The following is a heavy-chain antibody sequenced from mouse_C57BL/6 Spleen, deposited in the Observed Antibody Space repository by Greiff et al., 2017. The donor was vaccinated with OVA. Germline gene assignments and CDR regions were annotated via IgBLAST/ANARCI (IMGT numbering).Heavy chain of an antibody. V-gene: IGHV1-18*01. J-gene: IGHJ2*01. D-gene: IGHD1-1*01. CDR2: INPNNGGT. Sequence: VQLKQSGPELVKPGASVKIPCKASGYTFTDYNMDWVKQSHGKSLEWIGDINPNNGGTIYNQKFKGKATLTVDQSSSTAYMELRSLTSEDTAVYYCARSREYYYGIDYWGQGTTLTVSS. CDR3: ARSREYYYGIDY. CDR1: GYTFTDYN.